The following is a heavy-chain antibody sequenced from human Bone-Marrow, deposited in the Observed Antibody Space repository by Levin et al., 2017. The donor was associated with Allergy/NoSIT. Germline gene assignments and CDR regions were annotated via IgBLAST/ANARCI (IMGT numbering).Heavy chain of an antibody. D-gene: IGHD3-3*02. V-gene: IGHV3-48*01. CDR3: ARDLSRGYNYYYYTDV. CDR2: ISGSSSKI. Sequence: PGESLKISCAASGFTFSYCAMNWVRQAPGKGLEWVSYISGSSSKIEYADSVKGRVTISRDNAKNSLYLQMHSLRAEDTAVYYCARDLSRGYNYYYYTDVWGKGTTVTVSS. CDR1: GFTFSYCA. J-gene: IGHJ6*03.